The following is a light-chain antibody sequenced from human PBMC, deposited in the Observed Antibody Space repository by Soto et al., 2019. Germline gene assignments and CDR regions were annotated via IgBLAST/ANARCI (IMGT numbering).Light chain of an antibody. CDR3: NSYSSTSFYV. V-gene: IGLV2-14*01. J-gene: IGLJ1*01. CDR1: SSDICGYKY. CDR2: QVT. Sequence: QSVLTQPASVSGSPGQSITISCTGTSSDICGYKYVSWXXQHPGKXPKLLIYQVTSRASGVSNHFSGSKSGNTAALTISGLQPEDEAEYYCNSYSSTSFYVFGTGTKVTVL.